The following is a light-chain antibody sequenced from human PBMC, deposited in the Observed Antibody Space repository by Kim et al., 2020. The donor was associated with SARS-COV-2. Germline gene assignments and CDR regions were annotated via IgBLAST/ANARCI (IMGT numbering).Light chain of an antibody. CDR2: GAS. J-gene: IGKJ1*01. CDR3: QQYSNWWT. V-gene: IGKV3-15*01. CDR1: QRSSNH. Sequence: SGSTEERTTPCRTGSQRSSNHLDWYQQKTGQAPRLLIYGASSRATGVPARFSGSGSGTEFTLTISSLQSEDSAVYYCQQYSNWWTFGQGTRVEIK.